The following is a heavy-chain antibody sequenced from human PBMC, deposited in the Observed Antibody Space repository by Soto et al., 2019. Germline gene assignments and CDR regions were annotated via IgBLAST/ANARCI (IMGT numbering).Heavy chain of an antibody. CDR3: ARGDPDASGGY. V-gene: IGHV4-59*01. D-gene: IGHD1-1*01. CDR1: GCSMSSYY. CDR2: ISYSGST. J-gene: IGHJ4*02. Sequence: SETLYLNCPVYGCSMSSYYWTWLRQSPGRGLEWIGYISYSGSTYYNPSLKSRVTISADTSKNQFSLRMNSMIAADTAVYYCARGDPDASGGYRGLGTLVPVS.